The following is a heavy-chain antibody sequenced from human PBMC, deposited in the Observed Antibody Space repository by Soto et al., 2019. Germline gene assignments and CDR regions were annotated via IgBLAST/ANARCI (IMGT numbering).Heavy chain of an antibody. CDR1: GYSFTSYW. D-gene: IGHD6-13*01. J-gene: IGHJ6*02. CDR2: IYPGDSDT. V-gene: IGHV5-51*01. CDR3: ARTAAAGKYYYGMDV. Sequence: GESLKISCKGSGYSFTSYWIGWVRQMPGKGLECMGIIYPGDSDTRYSPSFQGQVTISADKSISTAYLQWSSLKASDTAMYYCARTAAAGKYYYGMDVWGQGITVTVSS.